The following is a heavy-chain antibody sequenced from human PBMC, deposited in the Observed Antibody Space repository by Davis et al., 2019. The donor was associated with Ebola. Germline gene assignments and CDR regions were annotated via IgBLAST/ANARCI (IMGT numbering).Heavy chain of an antibody. CDR3: ARSSIAARPGYYYGMDV. Sequence: GGSLRLSCAASGFTFSSSSMNWVRQAPGKGLEWVSSISSSSSYIYYADSVKGRFTISRDNAKNSLYLQMNSLRAEDTAVYYCARSSIAARPGYYYGMDVWGQGTTVTVSS. D-gene: IGHD6-6*01. J-gene: IGHJ6*02. CDR2: ISSSSSYI. V-gene: IGHV3-21*01. CDR1: GFTFSSSS.